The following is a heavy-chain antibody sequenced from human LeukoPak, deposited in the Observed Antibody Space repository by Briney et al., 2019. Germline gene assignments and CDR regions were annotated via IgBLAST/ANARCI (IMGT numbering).Heavy chain of an antibody. CDR1: GFTFSSYA. Sequence: PGGSLRLSCAASGFTFSSYAMHWVRQAPGKGLEWVAVISYDGSNKYYADSVKGRFTISRDNSKNTLYLQMNSLRAEDTAVYYCARGGIHGYFDYWGQGTLVTVSS. D-gene: IGHD6-13*01. V-gene: IGHV3-30*04. CDR2: ISYDGSNK. CDR3: ARGGIHGYFDY. J-gene: IGHJ4*02.